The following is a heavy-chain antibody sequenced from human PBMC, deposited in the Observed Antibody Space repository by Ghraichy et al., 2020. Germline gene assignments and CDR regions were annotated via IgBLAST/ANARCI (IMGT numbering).Heavy chain of an antibody. CDR2: IFYTGIA. D-gene: IGHD4-17*01. CDR3: ARKPAVTRSYDY. Sequence: SQTLSLTCTVTGRPIRDSSYFWDWIRQSPGKGLEWIGAIFYTGIAYYNPSLKTRVTLSVDTSLNQFSLNLSSVTAADTAVYYCARKPAVTRSYDYWGQGTLVTVSS. J-gene: IGHJ4*02. V-gene: IGHV4-39*01. CDR1: GRPIRDSSYF.